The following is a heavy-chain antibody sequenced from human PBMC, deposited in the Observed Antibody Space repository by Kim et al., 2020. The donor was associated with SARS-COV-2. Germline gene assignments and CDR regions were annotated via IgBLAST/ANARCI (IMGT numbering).Heavy chain of an antibody. CDR1: GFTFSSYG. J-gene: IGHJ4*02. V-gene: IGHV3-33*01. Sequence: GGSLRPSCAASGFTFSSYGMHWVRQAPGKGLEWVAVIWYDGSNKYYADSMKGRFTISRDNSKNTLYLQMNSLRAEDTAVYYCARDYGALELPSGYWGQGTLVTVSS. CDR2: IWYDGSNK. CDR3: ARDYGALELPSGY. D-gene: IGHD1-7*01.